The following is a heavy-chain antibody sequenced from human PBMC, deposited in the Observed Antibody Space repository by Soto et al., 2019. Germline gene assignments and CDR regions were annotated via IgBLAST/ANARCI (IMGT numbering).Heavy chain of an antibody. CDR1: GGCISSGDYY. V-gene: IGHV4-30-4*01. D-gene: IGHD4-17*01. CDR3: AREHTDIYYGMDV. Sequence: QVQLQESGPGLVKPSQTLSLTCTVSGGCISSGDYYWSWIRQPPGKGLEWIGYIYYSGSTYYNPSLKSRVPISVYTSKNQFSLKLSSVTAADTDVYYCAREHTDIYYGMDVWGQGTTVTVSS. J-gene: IGHJ6*02. CDR2: IYYSGST.